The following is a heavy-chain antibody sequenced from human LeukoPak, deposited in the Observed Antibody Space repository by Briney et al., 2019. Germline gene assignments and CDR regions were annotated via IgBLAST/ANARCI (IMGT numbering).Heavy chain of an antibody. CDR3: ATEGPTPYFEF. Sequence: PGGSRRLSWAAFGFTFSSNAMSWVGQARGQGLECVSALSGNSAVTYYADSVKGRFTISRDNSQNTVYLQMNSLRVEDTAVYYCATEGPTPYFEFWGQGILVTVSS. CDR2: LSGNSAVT. J-gene: IGHJ4*02. CDR1: GFTFSSNA. V-gene: IGHV3-23*01.